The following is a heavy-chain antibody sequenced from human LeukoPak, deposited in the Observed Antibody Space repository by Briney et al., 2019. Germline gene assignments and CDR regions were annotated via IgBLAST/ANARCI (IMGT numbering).Heavy chain of an antibody. Sequence: GGSLRLSCAASRFTANSYYMSWVRQAPGKGLEWVSVIYSGGSTFYADSVKGRFTMSRDNSKSTLHLQMNSLRAEDTAVYYCARGSGLHDWWFDPWGRGTLVTISS. CDR3: ARGSGLHDWWFDP. J-gene: IGHJ5*02. D-gene: IGHD3-3*01. CDR2: IYSGGST. CDR1: RFTANSYY. V-gene: IGHV3-66*01.